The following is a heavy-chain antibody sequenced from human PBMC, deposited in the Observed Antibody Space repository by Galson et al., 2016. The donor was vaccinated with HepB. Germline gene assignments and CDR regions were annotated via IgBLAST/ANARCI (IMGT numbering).Heavy chain of an antibody. Sequence: SETLSLTCGIINASLSGSYWVWVRQVPGKGLECLGQISHTGSTEYNPSLQSRVTISLDTPKSQLSLTLTSVTAADTAVYFCAKHSNWNSSYYGLDVWGQGSTVSVSS. CDR1: NASLSGSY. V-gene: IGHV4-34*01. J-gene: IGHJ6*02. D-gene: IGHD1-1*01. CDR2: ISHTGST. CDR3: AKHSNWNSSYYGLDV.